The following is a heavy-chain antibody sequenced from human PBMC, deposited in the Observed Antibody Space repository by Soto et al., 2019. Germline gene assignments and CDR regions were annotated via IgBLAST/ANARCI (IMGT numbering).Heavy chain of an antibody. V-gene: IGHV1-18*01. CDR2: ISAYNGNT. J-gene: IGHJ4*02. D-gene: IGHD3-22*01. CDR3: ARVEVYYDSRGYYYPRYDY. Sequence: QVQLVQSGAEVKKPGASVKVSCKASGYTFTSYGISWVRQAPGQGLEWMGWISAYNGNTNYAQKLLGRVTMTTDTSTSTAYMELRSLRSDDTAVYYCARVEVYYDSRGYYYPRYDYWGQGTLVTVSS. CDR1: GYTFTSYG.